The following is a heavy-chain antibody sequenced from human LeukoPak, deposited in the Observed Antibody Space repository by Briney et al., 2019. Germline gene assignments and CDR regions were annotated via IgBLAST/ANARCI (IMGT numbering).Heavy chain of an antibody. V-gene: IGHV1-46*01. Sequence: ASVKVSCKASGYTFTSYYMHWVRQAPGQGLEWMGIINPSGGSTSYAQKFQGRVTMTRDTSTSTVYMELSSLRSEDTAVYYCVRGEGGYDYVWGTPITQNPFDYWGQGTLVTVSS. CDR1: GYTFTSYY. D-gene: IGHD3-16*01. CDR2: INPSGGST. J-gene: IGHJ4*02. CDR3: VRGEGGYDYVWGTPITQNPFDY.